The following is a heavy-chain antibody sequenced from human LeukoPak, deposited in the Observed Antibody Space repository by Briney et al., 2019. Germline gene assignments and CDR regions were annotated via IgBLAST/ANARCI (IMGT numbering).Heavy chain of an antibody. CDR3: ARDTAMAHDFDY. Sequence: PSETLSLICTVSGGSISSSSYYWGWIRQPPGKGLEWIGSIYYSGSTYYNPSLKSRVTISVDTSKNQFSLKLSSVTAADTAVYYCARDTAMAHDFDYWGQGTLVTVSS. V-gene: IGHV4-39*07. CDR1: GGSISSSSYY. D-gene: IGHD5-18*01. J-gene: IGHJ4*02. CDR2: IYYSGST.